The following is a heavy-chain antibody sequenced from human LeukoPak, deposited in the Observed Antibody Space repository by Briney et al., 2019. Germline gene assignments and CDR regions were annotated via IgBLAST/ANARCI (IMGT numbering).Heavy chain of an antibody. CDR1: GFTFSTYF. CDR2: IASDGSHT. J-gene: IGHJ3*02. D-gene: IGHD2-21*01. V-gene: IGHV3-30-3*01. CDR3: ARERQDTILHSGAFDI. Sequence: GRSLRLSCAASGFTFSTYFMHWVRQAPGKGLEWVADIASDGSHTFYVESVKGRFTISGDNSKNTLYLQMNSLRAEDTAVYFCARERQDTILHSGAFDIWGQGTMVTVSS.